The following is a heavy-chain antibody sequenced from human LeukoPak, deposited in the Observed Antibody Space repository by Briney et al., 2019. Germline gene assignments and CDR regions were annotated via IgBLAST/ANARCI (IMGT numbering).Heavy chain of an antibody. J-gene: IGHJ4*02. CDR1: GFIFSTYA. V-gene: IGHV3-23*01. CDR2: MSNRGNSA. Sequence: GGSLRLSCTASGFIFSTYAMSWVRQAPGKGLEWVSTMSNRGNSAYYADSVKGRFTISRDNSKNTLYLQMNGLRSEDTAVYYCAKILQQYHYGGFDYWGQGTLVTVSS. CDR3: AKILQQYHYGGFDY. D-gene: IGHD3-10*01.